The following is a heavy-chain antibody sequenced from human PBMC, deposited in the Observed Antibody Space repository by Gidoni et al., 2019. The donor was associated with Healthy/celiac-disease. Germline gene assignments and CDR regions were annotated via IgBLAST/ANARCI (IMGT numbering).Heavy chain of an antibody. Sequence: QVQLVESGGGVVQPGRSLRLSCAASGFTFSSYAMHWVRQAPGKGLEWVAVISYDGSNKYYADSVKGRFTISRDNSKNTLYLQMNSLRAEDTAVYYCARDISFQLTGFDYWGQGTLVTVSS. CDR3: ARDISFQLTGFDY. J-gene: IGHJ4*02. CDR2: ISYDGSNK. CDR1: GFTFSSYA. D-gene: IGHD7-27*01. V-gene: IGHV3-30*04.